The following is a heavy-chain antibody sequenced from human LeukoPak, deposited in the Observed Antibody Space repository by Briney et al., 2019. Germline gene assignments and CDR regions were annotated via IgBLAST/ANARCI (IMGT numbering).Heavy chain of an antibody. CDR1: GFTFSSCA. CDR2: ISGSGDYT. V-gene: IGHV3-23*01. D-gene: IGHD3-10*01. J-gene: IGHJ4*02. CDR3: AKGAFERFGEPSDY. Sequence: PGGPLRLSCAASGFTFSSCAMTWVRQAPGKGLEWVSCISGSGDYTYYADSVKGRFTISRGNFKNTVYLQMNNLRVEDTALYYCAKGAFERFGEPSDYWGQGTLVSVSS.